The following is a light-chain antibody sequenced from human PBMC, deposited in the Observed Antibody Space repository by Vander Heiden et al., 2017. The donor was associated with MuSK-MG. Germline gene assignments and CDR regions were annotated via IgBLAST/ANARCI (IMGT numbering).Light chain of an antibody. CDR3: CSYAGSSTL. J-gene: IGLJ2*01. CDR1: SRDVGGYNL. Sequence: QAALTQPASVSGSPGQSITISCTGTSRDVGGYNLVSWDQQHPGQAPHLMIYEVSKRPAGVSTRFSGSKSRTTASLTISGLQAEDEAYYYCCSYAGSSTLFGGGTKLTVL. V-gene: IGLV2-23*02. CDR2: EVS.